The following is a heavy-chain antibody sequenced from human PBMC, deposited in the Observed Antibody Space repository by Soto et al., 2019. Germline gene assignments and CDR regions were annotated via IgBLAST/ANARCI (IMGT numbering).Heavy chain of an antibody. J-gene: IGHJ5*02. V-gene: IGHV1-2*02. Sequence: QVQLVQSGAEVKKPGASVKISCKASGYTFTDYFIHWVRQAPGQGFEWMGWINPHSRGTNYAQKFQGRVTMTRDTSNSTSYMELRGLRSDDTAVYYCARVTLKVGNWFDPWGQGTLVTVSS. CDR2: INPHSRGT. D-gene: IGHD1-26*01. CDR1: GYTFTDYF. CDR3: ARVTLKVGNWFDP.